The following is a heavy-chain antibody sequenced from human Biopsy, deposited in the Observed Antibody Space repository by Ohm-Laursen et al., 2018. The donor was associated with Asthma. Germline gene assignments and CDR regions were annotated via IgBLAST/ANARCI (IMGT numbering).Heavy chain of an antibody. CDR2: IKHDGSEK. CDR3: ARTFHFWSPYPAEPFQL. V-gene: IGHV3-7*01. Sequence: GSLRLSCTASGFTFGDYWMSWVRQVPGKGLEWVANIKHDGSEKNHVDSLKGRFTISRDNAKNSLYLQMNSLRAEDTAVYYCARTFHFWSPYPAEPFQLWGQGPLVTVSS. CDR1: GFTFGDYW. J-gene: IGHJ1*01. D-gene: IGHD3-3*02.